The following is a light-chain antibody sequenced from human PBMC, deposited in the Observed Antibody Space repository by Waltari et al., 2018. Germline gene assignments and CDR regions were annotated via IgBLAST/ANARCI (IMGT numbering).Light chain of an antibody. V-gene: IGLV2-14*03. Sequence: QSALTQPVSVSGSPGQSITISCTGTDSDIGSFNYVSWYQQHPGKPPKLIIYDVTFRPSGVSDRFSASSSGTTTSLTITGAQAEDEADYYCSSRDISGDVVFGGGTELTVL. J-gene: IGLJ2*01. CDR2: DVT. CDR3: SSRDISGDVV. CDR1: DSDIGSFNY.